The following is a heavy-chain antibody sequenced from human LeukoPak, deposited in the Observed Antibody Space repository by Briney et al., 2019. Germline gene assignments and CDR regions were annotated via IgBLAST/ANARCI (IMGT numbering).Heavy chain of an antibody. CDR2: IWYDGSAK. Sequence: GGSLRLSCAAPGFTFSNYAMHWVRPAPGKGLEWVALIWYDGSAKYSPDSVKGRFTISRDNSKSTLYLQMNSLRAEDMAVYYCVRGTKAEYDRWSYYYTVVDYWGQGTLVTVSP. V-gene: IGHV3-33*01. CDR1: GFTFSNYA. CDR3: VRGTKAEYDRWSYYYTVVDY. D-gene: IGHD3-3*01. J-gene: IGHJ4*02.